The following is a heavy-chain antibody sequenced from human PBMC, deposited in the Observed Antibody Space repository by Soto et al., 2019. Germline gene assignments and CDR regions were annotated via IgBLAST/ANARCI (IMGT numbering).Heavy chain of an antibody. CDR3: SRDRRRAYNWFDP. J-gene: IGHJ5*02. Sequence: SETLSLTCTVSGGSISSGGYSWSWIRQHPGKGLEWIGYIYSSGSTYYNPSLKSRVTISVDTSKNQFSLRLSSVTAADTAVYYCSRDRRRAYNWFDPWGQGTMVTVSS. CDR2: IYSSGST. CDR1: GGSISSGGYS. V-gene: IGHV4-31*03. D-gene: IGHD3-10*01.